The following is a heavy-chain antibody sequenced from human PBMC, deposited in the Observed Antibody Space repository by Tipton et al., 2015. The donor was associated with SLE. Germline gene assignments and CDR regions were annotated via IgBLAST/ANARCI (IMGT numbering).Heavy chain of an antibody. CDR2: ISSSGSTI. Sequence: GSLRLSCAASGFTFRSYEMNWVRQAPGKGLEWVSYISSSGSTIYYADSVKGRFTISRDNAKNSLYLQMNSLRAEDTAVYYCARDARSITIFAVVIPSRYGMDVWGQGTTVTVSS. D-gene: IGHD3-3*01. J-gene: IGHJ6*02. V-gene: IGHV3-48*03. CDR3: ARDARSITIFAVVIPSRYGMDV. CDR1: GFTFRSYE.